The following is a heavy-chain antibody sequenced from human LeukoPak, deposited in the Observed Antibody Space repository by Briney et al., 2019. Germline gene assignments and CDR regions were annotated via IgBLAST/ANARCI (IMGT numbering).Heavy chain of an antibody. CDR2: IYYTGAT. V-gene: IGHV4-59*01. D-gene: IGHD4-11*01. Sequence: SETLSLTCSVSGGSISSYYWSWIRQSPGKGLEWIGYIYYTGATYYNPSLESRVTVSIDTSKRQLSLELRSVTAADSAVYFCARDRRESSKPNDAFGIWGQGTMVTVSA. CDR1: GGSISSYY. J-gene: IGHJ3*02. CDR3: ARDRRESSKPNDAFGI.